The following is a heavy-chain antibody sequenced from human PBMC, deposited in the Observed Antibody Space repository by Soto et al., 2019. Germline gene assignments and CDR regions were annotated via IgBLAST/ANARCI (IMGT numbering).Heavy chain of an antibody. V-gene: IGHV3-30-3*01. CDR1: GFTFSSYA. D-gene: IGHD3-22*01. Sequence: PGGSLRLSCAASGFTFSSYAMHWVRQAPGKGLEWVAVISYDGSNKYYADSVKGRFTISRDNSKNTLYLQMNSLRAEDTAVYYCARDPYYYDSSGYHNWFDPWGQGTLVTVSS. CDR3: ARDPYYYDSSGYHNWFDP. J-gene: IGHJ5*02. CDR2: ISYDGSNK.